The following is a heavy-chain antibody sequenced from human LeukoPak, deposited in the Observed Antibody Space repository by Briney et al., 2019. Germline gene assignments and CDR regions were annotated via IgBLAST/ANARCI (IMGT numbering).Heavy chain of an antibody. Sequence: GGSLSLSCAASEFSLSNHYMDWVRQAPGTGLEGVGRTKNRADSYTTEYAASVRGRYIISRDDSKNSLFLQMNSLKTDDTAVYFCARGFDYGDGFDYWGQGTLVTVSS. CDR1: EFSLSNHY. J-gene: IGHJ4*02. D-gene: IGHD4-17*01. V-gene: IGHV3-72*01. CDR3: ARGFDYGDGFDY. CDR2: TKNRADSYTT.